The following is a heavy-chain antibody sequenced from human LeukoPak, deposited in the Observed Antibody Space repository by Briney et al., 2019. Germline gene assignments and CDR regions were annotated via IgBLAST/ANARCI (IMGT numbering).Heavy chain of an antibody. D-gene: IGHD1-7*01. Sequence: PGGSLRLSCAASGFTFSSYSMNWVRQAPGKGLEWVSSISSSSSYIYYADSVKGRFTISRDNAKNSLYLQMNSLRAEDTAVYYCARGIGYNWNYVKWFDPWGQGTLVTVSS. V-gene: IGHV3-21*01. CDR2: ISSSSSYI. J-gene: IGHJ5*02. CDR1: GFTFSSYS. CDR3: ARGIGYNWNYVKWFDP.